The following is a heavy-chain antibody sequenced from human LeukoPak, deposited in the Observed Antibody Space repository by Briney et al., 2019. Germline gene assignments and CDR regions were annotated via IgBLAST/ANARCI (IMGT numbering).Heavy chain of an antibody. V-gene: IGHV1-18*01. CDR1: GYTFTSYG. J-gene: IGHJ4*02. CDR2: ISAYNGYT. CDR3: ARGLYCSGGSCYSSRGAFDY. Sequence: ASVKVSCKASGYTFTSYGISWVRQAPGQGLEWMGWISAYNGYTDYAQKFQFRVTMTTGTSTSTAYMELRSLRSDDTAVYYCARGLYCSGGSCYSSRGAFDYWGQGTLVTVSS. D-gene: IGHD2-15*01.